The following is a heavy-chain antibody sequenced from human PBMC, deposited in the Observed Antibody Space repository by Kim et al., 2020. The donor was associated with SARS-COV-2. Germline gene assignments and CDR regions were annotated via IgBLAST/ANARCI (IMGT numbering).Heavy chain of an antibody. J-gene: IGHJ3*02. D-gene: IGHD6-13*01. CDR3: ARDPYSSNPVAFAI. V-gene: IGHV3-30*01. Sequence: DSVKDRFPISRDNSKNTLYLQMNSLRAEDTAVYYCARDPYSSNPVAFAIWGQGTMVTVSS.